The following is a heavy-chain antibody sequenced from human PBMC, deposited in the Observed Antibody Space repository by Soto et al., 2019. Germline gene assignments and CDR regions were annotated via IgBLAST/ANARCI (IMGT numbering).Heavy chain of an antibody. CDR3: AKDFSLLRAAFDI. D-gene: IGHD2-15*01. CDR2: ISWNSGSI. CDR1: GFTFDDYA. V-gene: IGHV3-9*01. Sequence: GGSLRLSCAASGFTFDDYAMHWVRQAPGKGLEWVSGISWNSGSIGYADSVKGRFTISRDNAKNSLYLQMNSLRAEDTALYYCAKDFSLLRAAFDIWGQGTMVTVSS. J-gene: IGHJ3*02.